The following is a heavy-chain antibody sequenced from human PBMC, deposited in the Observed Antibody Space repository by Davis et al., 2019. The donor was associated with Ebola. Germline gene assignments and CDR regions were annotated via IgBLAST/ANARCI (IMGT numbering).Heavy chain of an antibody. CDR3: ARDGSRWFGANWFDS. CDR2: INPNNGGT. J-gene: IGHJ5*01. CDR1: GYTFTGYY. V-gene: IGHV1-2*04. D-gene: IGHD3-10*01. Sequence: ASVKVSCKASGYTFTGYYMHWVRQAPGQGLAWMGWINPNNGGTKSAQKLEGWVTMTRDTSTTTVYMELSRLKSDDTAVYYCARDGSRWFGANWFDSWGQGTLVTVSS.